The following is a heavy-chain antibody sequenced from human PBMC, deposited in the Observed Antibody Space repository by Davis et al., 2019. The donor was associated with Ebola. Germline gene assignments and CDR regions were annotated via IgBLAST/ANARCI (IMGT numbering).Heavy chain of an antibody. CDR3: ASPLVSGYYYGMDV. CDR2: ISSSSSYI. CDR1: GFTFSDYY. D-gene: IGHD2-15*01. J-gene: IGHJ6*02. Sequence: GGSLRLSCAASGFTFSDYYMSWIRQAPGKGLEWVSSISSSSSYIYYADSVKGRFTISRDNAKNSLYLQMNSLRAEDTAVYYCASPLVSGYYYGMDVWGQGTTVTVSS. V-gene: IGHV3-11*06.